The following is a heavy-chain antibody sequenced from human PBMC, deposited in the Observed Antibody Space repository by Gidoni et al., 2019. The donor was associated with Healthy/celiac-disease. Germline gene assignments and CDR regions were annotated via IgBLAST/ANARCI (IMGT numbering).Heavy chain of an antibody. J-gene: IGHJ6*02. V-gene: IGHV1-69*04. CDR2: IIPILGIA. D-gene: IGHD6-13*01. Sequence: QVQLVQSGAEVKKPGSSVKVSCKASGGTFSSYAIRWVRQAPGQGLEWMGRIIPILGIANYAQKFQGRVTITADKSTSTAYMELSSLRSEDTAVYYCARDIGSSWDFGYGMDVWGQGTTVTVSS. CDR1: GGTFSSYA. CDR3: ARDIGSSWDFGYGMDV.